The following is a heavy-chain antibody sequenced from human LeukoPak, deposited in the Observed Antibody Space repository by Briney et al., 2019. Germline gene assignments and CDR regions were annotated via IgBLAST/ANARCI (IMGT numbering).Heavy chain of an antibody. CDR2: IRYDGSNK. CDR3: AKDRVLWYDSSGYYSPDY. J-gene: IGHJ4*02. D-gene: IGHD3-22*01. CDR1: GIILSTYG. Sequence: GGSLRLSCAVSGIILSTYGMHWVRQAPGKGLEWVAIIRYDGSNKFYAESVKGRFTISRDTSKKTLYLQMNSLRAEDTAVYFCAKDRVLWYDSSGYYSPDYWGQGTLVTVSS. V-gene: IGHV3-30*02.